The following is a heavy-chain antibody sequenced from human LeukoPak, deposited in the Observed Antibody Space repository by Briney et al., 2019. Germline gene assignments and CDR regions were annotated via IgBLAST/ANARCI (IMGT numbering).Heavy chain of an antibody. D-gene: IGHD3-10*01. Sequence: SETLSLTCTVSGGSISRSSYYWGWIRQPPGKGLEWIGSIYYSGSTYYNPSLKSRVTISVDTSKNQFSLKLSSVTAADTAVYYCARSQNYYGSGDYWSQGTLVTVSS. CDR2: IYYSGST. CDR3: ARSQNYYGSGDY. V-gene: IGHV4-39*07. J-gene: IGHJ4*02. CDR1: GGSISRSSYY.